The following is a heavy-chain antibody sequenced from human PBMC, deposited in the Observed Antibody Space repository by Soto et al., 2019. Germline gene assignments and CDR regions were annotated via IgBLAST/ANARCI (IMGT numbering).Heavy chain of an antibody. CDR1: GFTFSSYG. CDR3: AKDRRAGGNYGFYSDF. V-gene: IGHV3-23*01. D-gene: IGHD1-7*01. Sequence: GGSLRLSCAASGFTFSSYGMTWVRQAPGKGLEWVSFSSATGAGTYYADSVKGRLTISRDNSKNTLYLQMTSLRADDTAVYYCAKDRRAGGNYGFYSDFWGQGALVTVSS. J-gene: IGHJ4*02. CDR2: SSATGAGT.